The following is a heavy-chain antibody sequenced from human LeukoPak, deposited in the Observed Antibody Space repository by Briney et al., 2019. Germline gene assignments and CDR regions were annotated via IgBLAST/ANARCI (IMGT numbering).Heavy chain of an antibody. V-gene: IGHV1-18*01. CDR1: GYTFTSYG. J-gene: IGHJ4*02. CDR3: AREGGYYDSSGYCDY. Sequence: GASVKVSCKASGYTFTSYGISWVRQAPGQGLEGMGWISAYNGNTNYAQKLQGRVTMTTDTSTSTAYMELRSLRSDDTAVYYCAREGGYYDSSGYCDYWGQGTLVTVSS. D-gene: IGHD3-22*01. CDR2: ISAYNGNT.